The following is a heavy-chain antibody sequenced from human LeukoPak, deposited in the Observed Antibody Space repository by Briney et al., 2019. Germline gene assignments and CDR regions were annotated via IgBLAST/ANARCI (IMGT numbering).Heavy chain of an antibody. Sequence: GGSLRLSCAASGFTFSSYSMNWVRQAPGKGLEWVSSISSSSSYIYYADSVKGRFTISRDNAKNSLYLQMNSLRAEDTAVYYCATMAIAAAGGADYWGQGTLVTVSS. CDR3: ATMAIAAAGGADY. CDR1: GFTFSSYS. J-gene: IGHJ4*02. V-gene: IGHV3-21*01. D-gene: IGHD6-13*01. CDR2: ISSSSSYI.